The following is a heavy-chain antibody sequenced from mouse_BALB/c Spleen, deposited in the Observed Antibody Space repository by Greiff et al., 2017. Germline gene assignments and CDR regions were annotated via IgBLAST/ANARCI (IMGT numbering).Heavy chain of an antibody. CDR2: ISDGDSYT. CDR3: ARDYYGSGYWLAY. Sequence: EVKLLESGGGLVKPGGSLKLSCAASGFTFSDYYMYWVRQTPAKRLEWVATISDGDSYTYYPDSVMGRVTISRYNAKNNLYLQMSSLKSEDTAMYYCARDYYGSGYWLAYWGEGTLVTVSA. V-gene: IGHV5-4*02. D-gene: IGHD1-1*01. CDR1: GFTFSDYY. J-gene: IGHJ3*01.